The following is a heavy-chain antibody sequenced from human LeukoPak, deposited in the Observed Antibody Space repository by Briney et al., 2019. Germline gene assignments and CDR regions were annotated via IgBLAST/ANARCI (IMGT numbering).Heavy chain of an antibody. CDR1: GGTFITYT. CDR2: IIPIFGTA. Sequence: GASVKVSCKASGGTFITYTINWVRQAPGQGLEWTGGIIPIFGTANYAQKFQGRVTVTTDDSTSTAFMELSSLRSEDTAVYYCATYMLRDNWNVHTFDSWGQGTLVTVSS. J-gene: IGHJ4*02. V-gene: IGHV1-69*05. D-gene: IGHD1-1*01. CDR3: ATYMLRDNWNVHTFDS.